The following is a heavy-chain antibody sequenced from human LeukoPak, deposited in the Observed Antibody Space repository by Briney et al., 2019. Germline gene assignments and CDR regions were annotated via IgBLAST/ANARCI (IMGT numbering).Heavy chain of an antibody. Sequence: SETLSLTCTVSGGSISSGYYYCNWIRQPAGKGLEWIGRIYTSGGTNYNPSLKSRVTISLDTSKNQCSLKLTSVTAADTAVYYCARRTNGFDIWGQGTMVTVSS. D-gene: IGHD3/OR15-3a*01. CDR1: GGSISSGYYY. J-gene: IGHJ3*02. V-gene: IGHV4-61*02. CDR2: IYTSGGT. CDR3: ARRTNGFDI.